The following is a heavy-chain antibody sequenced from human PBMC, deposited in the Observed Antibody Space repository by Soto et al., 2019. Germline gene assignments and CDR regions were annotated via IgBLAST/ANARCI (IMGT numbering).Heavy chain of an antibody. CDR3: ARDQYYYDSSGYYSGYYFDY. CDR1: GYTFTSYY. Sequence: ASVKVSCKASGYTFTSYYMHWVRQAPGQGLEWMGIINPSGGSTSYAQKFQGRVTMTRDTSTSTVYMELSSLRSEDTAVYYCARDQYYYDSSGYYSGYYFDYWGQGTLVTVSS. V-gene: IGHV1-46*01. D-gene: IGHD3-22*01. CDR2: INPSGGST. J-gene: IGHJ4*02.